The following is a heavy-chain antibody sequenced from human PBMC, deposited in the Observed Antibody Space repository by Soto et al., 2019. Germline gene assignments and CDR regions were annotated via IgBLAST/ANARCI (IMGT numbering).Heavy chain of an antibody. J-gene: IGHJ6*02. CDR1: GGTFSSYA. Sequence: GASVKVSCKASGGTFSSYAISWVRQAPGQGLEWMGGIIPIFGTANYAQKFQGRVTITADKSTSTAYMELSGLRSEDTAVYYCARLGYCSSTSCYQMIYFSSPQNGMDVWGQGTTVTSP. V-gene: IGHV1-69*06. CDR3: ARLGYCSSTSCYQMIYFSSPQNGMDV. CDR2: IIPIFGTA. D-gene: IGHD2-2*03.